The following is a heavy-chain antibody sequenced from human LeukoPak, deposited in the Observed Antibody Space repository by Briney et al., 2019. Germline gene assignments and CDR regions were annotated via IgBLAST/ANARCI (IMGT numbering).Heavy chain of an antibody. V-gene: IGHV3-30-3*01. J-gene: IGHJ6*02. CDR2: ISYDGRNK. CDR1: GFTFSSYA. Sequence: PGGSLRLSCTASGFTFSSYAMHWVRQAPGKGLEWVAVISYDGRNKYYADSVKGRFTISRDNSKNTLYLQMNSLRAEDTAVYYCARDRGSPGHYYYYGMDVWGQGTTVTVSS. D-gene: IGHD1-1*01. CDR3: ARDRGSPGHYYYYGMDV.